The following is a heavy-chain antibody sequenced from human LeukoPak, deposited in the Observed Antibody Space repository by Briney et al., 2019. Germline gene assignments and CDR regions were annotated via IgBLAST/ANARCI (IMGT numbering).Heavy chain of an antibody. J-gene: IGHJ4*02. CDR1: GFTFSSYE. CDR2: ISSSGSTI. D-gene: IGHD3-22*01. V-gene: IGHV3-48*03. CDR3: ARGQYSGYYYFDY. Sequence: GGSLRLSCAASGFTFSSYEMNWVRQAPGKGREWVSNISSSGSTIYYADSVKGRFTISRDNAKNSLYLQMNSLRAEDMAVSYCARGQYSGYYYFDYWGPGPLLTVSS.